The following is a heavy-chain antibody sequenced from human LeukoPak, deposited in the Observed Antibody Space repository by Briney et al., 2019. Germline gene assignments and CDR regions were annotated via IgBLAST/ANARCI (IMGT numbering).Heavy chain of an antibody. Sequence: SETLSLTCVVYGGSFSGYYWSWIRQSPGKGLEWIGEINHRGSTNYNPSLKRRVAISLDTSKNQFSLKLSSVTAADTAVYYCAKSLYGSGSYYNWFDPWGQGTLVTVSS. CDR2: INHRGST. CDR1: GGSFSGYY. D-gene: IGHD3-10*01. V-gene: IGHV4-34*01. CDR3: AKSLYGSGSYYNWFDP. J-gene: IGHJ5*02.